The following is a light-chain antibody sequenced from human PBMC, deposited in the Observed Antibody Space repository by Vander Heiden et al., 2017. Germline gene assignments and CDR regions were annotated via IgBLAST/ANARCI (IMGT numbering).Light chain of an antibody. CDR3: QHRSNWQT. V-gene: IGKV3-11*01. J-gene: IGKJ2*01. CDR1: QSVSSY. CDR2: DAS. Sequence: EMVLQQSPATLSSSAGDTATLSCRASQSVSSYLAWYQQKPGQAPRLRIYDASNRATGIPARFTGSGSGTDFTLTSSSREREDFAVYYLQHRSNWQTFGQGTKMEIK.